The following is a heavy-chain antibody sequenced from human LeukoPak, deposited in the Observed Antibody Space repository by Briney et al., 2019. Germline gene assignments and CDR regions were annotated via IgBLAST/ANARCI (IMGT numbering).Heavy chain of an antibody. CDR2: IASSGRNT. CDR3: AKDIQLSA. D-gene: IGHD5-24*01. J-gene: IGHJ3*01. Sequence: GGSLRLSCAASGCNFNDAAMTWVRQAPGKGLEWVSLIASSGRNTYYTDSVRGRFTISRDNSKKTLSLQMNSLRVEDTAIYYCAKDIQLSAWGLGTMVTVPS. CDR1: GCNFNDAA. V-gene: IGHV3-23*01.